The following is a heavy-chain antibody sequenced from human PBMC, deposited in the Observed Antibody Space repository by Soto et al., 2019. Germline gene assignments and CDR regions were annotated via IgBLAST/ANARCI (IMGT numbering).Heavy chain of an antibody. CDR2: ISYGGGTT. Sequence: PGGSLRLSCAASEFTFSNFAMSLVRQAPGKGLEWVSAISYGGGTTYYADSVKGRFPISRDNSKNTLYLQMNSLRAEDTAVYYCAKNPGYYYDSTGYHFDYWGQGTLVTVSP. CDR1: EFTFSNFA. CDR3: AKNPGYYYDSTGYHFDY. D-gene: IGHD3-22*01. J-gene: IGHJ4*02. V-gene: IGHV3-23*01.